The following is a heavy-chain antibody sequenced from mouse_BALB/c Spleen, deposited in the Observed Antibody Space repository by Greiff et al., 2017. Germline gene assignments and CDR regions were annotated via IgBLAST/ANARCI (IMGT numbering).Heavy chain of an antibody. V-gene: IGHV3-6*02. J-gene: IGHJ2*01. Sequence: EVKLQESGPGLVKPSQSLSLTCSVTGYSITSGYYWNWIRQFPGNKLEWMGYISYDGSNNYNPSLKNRISITRDTSKNQFFLKLNSVTTEDTATYYCAREKYGNYDYWGQGTTLTVSS. CDR2: ISYDGSN. D-gene: IGHD2-1*01. CDR1: GYSITSGYY. CDR3: AREKYGNYDY.